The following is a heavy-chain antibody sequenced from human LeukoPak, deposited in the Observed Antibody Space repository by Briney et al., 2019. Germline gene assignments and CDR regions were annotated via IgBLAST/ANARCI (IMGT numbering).Heavy chain of an antibody. V-gene: IGHV4-34*01. Sequence: SETLSLTCAVYGGSFSGYYWSWIRQPPGKGLEWIGEINHSGSTNYNPSLKSRVTISLNTSKNQFSLKLSSVTAADTAVYYCATLDSSGWYVGYWGQGTLVTVSS. J-gene: IGHJ4*02. CDR2: INHSGST. D-gene: IGHD6-19*01. CDR1: GGSFSGYY. CDR3: ATLDSSGWYVGY.